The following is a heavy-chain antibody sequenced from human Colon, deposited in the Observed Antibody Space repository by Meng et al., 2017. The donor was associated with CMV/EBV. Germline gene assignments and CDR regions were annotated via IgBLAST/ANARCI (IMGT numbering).Heavy chain of an antibody. CDR2: VNRDGSRT. CDR3: AREGHNYYYGMDV. J-gene: IGHJ6*02. Sequence: GESLKISCVASGVTFSNYWMHWVRQAPGKGLVWVSRVNRDGSRTNYADFVKGRFTISRDNAKNTLYLQMDSLRADDTAVYYCAREGHNYYYGMDVWGQGTTVTVSS. V-gene: IGHV3-74*01. CDR1: GVTFSNYW.